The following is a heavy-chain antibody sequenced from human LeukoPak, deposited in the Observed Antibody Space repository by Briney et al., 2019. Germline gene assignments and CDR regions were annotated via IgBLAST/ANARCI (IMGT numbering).Heavy chain of an antibody. J-gene: IGHJ4*02. CDR1: GFTFSRYA. CDR3: AKKSRDGYNPFDY. D-gene: IGHD5-24*01. V-gene: IGHV3-23*01. Sequence: GGSLRLSCAASGFTFSRYAMSWVRQAPGKGLEWVCGISNSGESPYYANSVEGRFTISRDNSKNTLYLEINSLRAEDTAVYYCAKKSRDGYNPFDYVGQGTLVTVS. CDR2: ISNSGESP.